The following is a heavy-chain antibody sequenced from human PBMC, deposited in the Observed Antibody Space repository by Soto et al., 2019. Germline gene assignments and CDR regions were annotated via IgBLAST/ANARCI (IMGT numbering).Heavy chain of an antibody. D-gene: IGHD3-3*01. Sequence: PGGSLRLSCAASGFTFSSYAMSWVRQAPGKGLEWVSAISGSGGSTYYADSVKGRFTISRDSSKNTLYLQMNSLRAEDTAVYYCAKAPDDITIFGVAHSDVWGKETTVTVSS. J-gene: IGHJ6*04. CDR2: ISGSGGST. CDR3: AKAPDDITIFGVAHSDV. CDR1: GFTFSSYA. V-gene: IGHV3-23*01.